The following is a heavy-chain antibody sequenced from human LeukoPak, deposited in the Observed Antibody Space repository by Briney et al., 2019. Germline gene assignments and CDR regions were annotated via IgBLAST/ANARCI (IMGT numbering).Heavy chain of an antibody. J-gene: IGHJ5*02. Sequence: SETLSLTCAVYGGSFSGYYWSWIRQPPGKGLEWIGEINHSGSTNYNPSLKSRVTISVDTSKNQFSLKLSSVTAADTAVYYCARGITKYYYGSGTPRSNWFDPWGQGTLVTVSS. CDR3: ARGITKYYYGSGTPRSNWFDP. CDR2: INHSGST. D-gene: IGHD3-10*01. V-gene: IGHV4-34*01. CDR1: GGSFSGYY.